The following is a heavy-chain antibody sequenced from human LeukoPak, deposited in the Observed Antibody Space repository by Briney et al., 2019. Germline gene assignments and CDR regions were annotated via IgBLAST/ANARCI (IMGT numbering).Heavy chain of an antibody. Sequence: SVKVSCKASGGTFSSYAISWVRQAPGQGLEWMGGIIPIFGTANYAQKFQGRVTITRDTSASTAYMELSSLRSEDMAVYYCARSSAQLWPPGYMDVWGKGTTVTVSS. CDR3: ARSSAQLWPPGYMDV. J-gene: IGHJ6*03. V-gene: IGHV1-69*05. CDR2: IIPIFGTA. CDR1: GGTFSSYA. D-gene: IGHD5-18*01.